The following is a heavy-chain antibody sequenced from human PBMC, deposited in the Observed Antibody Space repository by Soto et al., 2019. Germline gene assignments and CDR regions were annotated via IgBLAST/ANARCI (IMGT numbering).Heavy chain of an antibody. J-gene: IGHJ4*02. CDR1: GGSLIGGSYY. CDR2: TYYTGST. D-gene: IGHD3-3*01. CDR3: ARVANYAFWSGTPFDY. V-gene: IGHV4-61*01. Sequence: SETLSLTCSVSGGSLIGGSYYFICIRQPPWNGLEWVGYTYYTGSTNYHPSLKSRVSISLDMSKNQFSLKLSSVTAADTAVYYCARVANYAFWSGTPFDYWGPGTLVTVSS.